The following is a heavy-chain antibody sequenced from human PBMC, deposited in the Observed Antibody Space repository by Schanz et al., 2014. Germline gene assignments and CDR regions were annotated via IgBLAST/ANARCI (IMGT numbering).Heavy chain of an antibody. D-gene: IGHD2-8*01. V-gene: IGHV4-34*01. J-gene: IGHJ5*02. CDR1: SESFSGYY. Sequence: QVQLQQWGAGLLKPSETLSLTCAVYSESFSGYYWSWIRQPPGKGLEWIGEINHSGSTNYNPSLKSRVTISVDTSKNQFSLKLNSMSAADTAVYYCAREWGTRDTVLVRGSGGWFEPWGPGTLVTVSS. CDR2: INHSGST. CDR3: AREWGTRDTVLVRGSGGWFEP.